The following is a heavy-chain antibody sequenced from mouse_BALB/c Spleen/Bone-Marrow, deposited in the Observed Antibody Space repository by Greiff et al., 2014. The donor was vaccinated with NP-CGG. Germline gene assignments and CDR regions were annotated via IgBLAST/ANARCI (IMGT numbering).Heavy chain of an antibody. V-gene: IGHV1S56*01. CDR3: ARSGDGYYWYFDV. Sequence: XNPGDGSAKYNEKFKGKATLTADKSSSTAYMQXXXXTSENTAVYFCARSGDGYYWYFDVWGAGTMVTVSS. D-gene: IGHD2-3*01. CDR2: XNPGDGSA. J-gene: IGHJ1*01.